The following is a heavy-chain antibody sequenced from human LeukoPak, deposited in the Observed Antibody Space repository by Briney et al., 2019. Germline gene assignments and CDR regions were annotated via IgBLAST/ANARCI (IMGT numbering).Heavy chain of an antibody. CDR2: MNPNSGIT. D-gene: IGHD3-22*01. V-gene: IGHV1-8*01. CDR3: ARGLYYYDSNGRTPYDY. CDR1: GYTFISYD. Sequence: GASVKVSCKASGYTFISYDINWVRQAPGQGPEWMGWMNPNSGITGYVQKFQGRVSMTRNTSISTAYMELSSLRSEDTAVYYCARGLYYYDSNGRTPYDYWGQGTLVTVSS. J-gene: IGHJ4*02.